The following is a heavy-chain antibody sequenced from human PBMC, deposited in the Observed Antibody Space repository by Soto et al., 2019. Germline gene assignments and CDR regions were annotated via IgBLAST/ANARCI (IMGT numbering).Heavy chain of an antibody. CDR3: ARRIPPGYCSSTSCRLGMDV. CDR2: IIPIFGTA. D-gene: IGHD2-2*01. CDR1: GGTFGSYA. V-gene: IGHV1-69*01. Sequence: QVQLVQSGAEVKKPGSSVKVSCKASGGTFGSYAISRVRQAPGQGLEWMRGIIPIFGTANYAQKFQGRVTITADESTSTAYMELSSLRSEDTAVYYCARRIPPGYCSSTSCRLGMDVWGQGTTVTVSS. J-gene: IGHJ6*02.